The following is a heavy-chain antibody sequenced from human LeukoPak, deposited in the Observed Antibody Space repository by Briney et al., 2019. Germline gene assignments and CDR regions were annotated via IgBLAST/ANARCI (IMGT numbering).Heavy chain of an antibody. Sequence: GGSLRLSCAASGFTLCNYGMHWVRQAPGKGLEWVAIIWYDGSNKYYADSVKGRFTVSRDNSKSTLYLQMNSLRAEDTAVYYCARDLGTTRLDPWGQGTLVTVSS. D-gene: IGHD1-1*01. J-gene: IGHJ5*02. V-gene: IGHV3-33*01. CDR2: IWYDGSNK. CDR1: GFTLCNYG. CDR3: ARDLGTTRLDP.